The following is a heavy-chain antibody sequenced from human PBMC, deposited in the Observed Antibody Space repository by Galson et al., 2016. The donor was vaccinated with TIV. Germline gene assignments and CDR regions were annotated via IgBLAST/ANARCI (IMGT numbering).Heavy chain of an antibody. CDR3: ARDAWFGELLYPNFDF. J-gene: IGHJ4*02. D-gene: IGHD3-10*01. V-gene: IGHV3-48*03. CDR1: GMTFSNYE. Sequence: SLRLSCAASGMTFSNYEMNWVRQAPGKGLEWVSYISTGGTSKYYADSVKGRFTISRDDAKNSLHLQMNSLRPDDTAVDYCARDAWFGELLYPNFDFWGQGTLVTVSS. CDR2: ISTGGTSK.